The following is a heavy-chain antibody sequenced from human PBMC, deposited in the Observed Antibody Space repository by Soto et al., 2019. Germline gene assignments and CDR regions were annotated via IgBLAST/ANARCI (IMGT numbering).Heavy chain of an antibody. CDR3: EKAARGYSDISTGPDAFDI. J-gene: IGHJ3*02. V-gene: IGHV3-23*01. CDR1: GFTFSSDA. CDR2: ISGSGGST. D-gene: IGHD3-9*01. Sequence: GGSLRLSCAASGFTFSSDAMSWVRQAPGKGLEWVSAISGSGGSTYYADSVKGRFTISRDNAKNSLYLQMNSLRAEYTALYYCEKAARGYSDISTGPDAFDIWGPGTMVTVSS.